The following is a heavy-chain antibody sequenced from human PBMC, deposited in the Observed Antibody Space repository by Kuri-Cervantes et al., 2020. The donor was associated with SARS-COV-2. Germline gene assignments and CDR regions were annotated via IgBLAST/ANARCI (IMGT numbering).Heavy chain of an antibody. V-gene: IGHV4-34*01. CDR3: ARGDTAQYYYDSSGPPSDAFDI. D-gene: IGHD3-22*01. CDR2: INHSGST. CDR1: GGSFSGYY. J-gene: IGHJ3*02. Sequence: SETLSLTCAVYGGSFSGYYWSWIRQPPGKGLEWIGEINHSGSTNCNPSLKSRVTISVDTSKNQFSLKLSSVTAADTAVYYCARGDTAQYYYDSSGPPSDAFDIWGQGTRVTVSS.